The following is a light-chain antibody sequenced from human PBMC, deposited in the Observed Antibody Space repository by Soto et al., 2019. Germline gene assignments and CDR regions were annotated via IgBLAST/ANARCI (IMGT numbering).Light chain of an antibody. CDR2: NSN. V-gene: IGLV1-44*01. Sequence: QSVLTQTPSASGTPGQTVTISCSGSRSNIGNNAVSWYHQFPGTAPNLLIYNSNQRPAWVPDRFSGSKSSTSASLAISRLQSEDEDDYDCATWDYSLNYREVFGGGTKLTVL. CDR3: ATWDYSLNYREV. J-gene: IGLJ3*02. CDR1: RSNIGNNA.